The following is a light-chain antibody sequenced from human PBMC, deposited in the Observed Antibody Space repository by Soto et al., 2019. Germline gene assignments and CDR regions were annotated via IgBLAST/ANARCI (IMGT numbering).Light chain of an antibody. V-gene: IGKV3-15*01. CDR1: QSVIDN. Sequence: EIVLTQSPGTLSLSPGERATLSCRASQSVIDNYLAWYHQKPGQAPRLLIYGASTRATGIPARFSGSGSGTEFTLTINSLQSEDFAVYYCQQYNNWPRTFGQGTRLEIK. CDR3: QQYNNWPRT. J-gene: IGKJ5*01. CDR2: GAS.